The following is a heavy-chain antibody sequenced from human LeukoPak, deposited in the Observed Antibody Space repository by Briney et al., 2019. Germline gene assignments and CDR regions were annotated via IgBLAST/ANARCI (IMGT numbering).Heavy chain of an antibody. CDR3: ARGELFDY. Sequence: NPSQTLSLTCAVSGGSISSGGYSWSWIRQPPGKGLEWIGYIYHSGSTYYNPSLKSRVTISVDRSKSQFSLKLSSVTAADTAVYYCARGELFDYWGQGTLVTVSS. D-gene: IGHD1-26*01. V-gene: IGHV4-30-2*01. CDR2: IYHSGST. CDR1: GGSISSGGYS. J-gene: IGHJ4*02.